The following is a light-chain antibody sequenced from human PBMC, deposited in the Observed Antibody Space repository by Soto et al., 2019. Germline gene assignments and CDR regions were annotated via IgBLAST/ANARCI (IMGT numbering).Light chain of an antibody. Sequence: QSVLTQPPSASGSLGQSVTISCTGTSDDVGCYNYVSWYQQHPGKAPKIMIYEVSKRPSGVPDRFSGSKSGNTASLTVSGLQAEDEAAYYCCSHAGDNTYVFGTGTKVTVL. CDR2: EVS. CDR3: CSHAGDNTYV. CDR1: SDDVGCYNY. V-gene: IGLV2-8*01. J-gene: IGLJ1*01.